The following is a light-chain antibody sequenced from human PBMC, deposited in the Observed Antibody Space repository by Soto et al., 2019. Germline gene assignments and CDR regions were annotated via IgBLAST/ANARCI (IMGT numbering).Light chain of an antibody. CDR2: GAS. CDR3: QQYGSSPVT. J-gene: IGKJ1*01. V-gene: IGKV3-20*01. Sequence: EIVLTQSPATLSLSPGERATLSCRASQSVSSSSLAWYQQRPGQAPRLLIYGASTRATGIPARFSGSGSGTDFTLTISRLEPEDFAVYYCQQYGSSPVTFGQGTKVDIK. CDR1: QSVSSSS.